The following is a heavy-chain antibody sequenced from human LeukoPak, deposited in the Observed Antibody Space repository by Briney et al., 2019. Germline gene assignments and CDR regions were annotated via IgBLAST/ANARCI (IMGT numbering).Heavy chain of an antibody. CDR1: GYSFTSYW. Sequence: GESLKISCKGSGYSFTSYWIGWVRQMPGKGLEWMGIIYPGDSDTRYSPSFQGQVTISADKSISTAYLQWSSLKASDTAMYYCARRAAGPEPPNPGYYYYYMDVWGKGTTVTVSS. J-gene: IGHJ6*03. V-gene: IGHV5-51*01. D-gene: IGHD1-14*01. CDR3: ARRAAGPEPPNPGYYYYYMDV. CDR2: IYPGDSDT.